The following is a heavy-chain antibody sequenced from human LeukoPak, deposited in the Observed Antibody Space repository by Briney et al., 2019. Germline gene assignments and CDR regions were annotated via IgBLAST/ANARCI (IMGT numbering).Heavy chain of an antibody. CDR2: ISYDGSNK. V-gene: IGHV3-30*18. Sequence: PGGSLRLSCAASGFTFSSYGMHWVRQAPGKGLEWVAVISYDGSNKYYADSVKGRFTISRDNSKNTLYLQMNSLRAEDTAVYYCAKDPLIAAAGRWSGWFDPWGQGTLVTVSS. CDR3: AKDPLIAAAGRWSGWFDP. CDR1: GFTFSSYG. J-gene: IGHJ5*02. D-gene: IGHD6-13*01.